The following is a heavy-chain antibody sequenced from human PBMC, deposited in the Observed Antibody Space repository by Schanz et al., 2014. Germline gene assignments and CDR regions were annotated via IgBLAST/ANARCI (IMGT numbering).Heavy chain of an antibody. J-gene: IGHJ2*01. Sequence: QVQLQESGPGLVKPSQTLSLTCSVSGGSISSGSYYWNWIRQPAGKGLEWIGRVYTSGSTNYNPALKSRAPISLDTSKNQFSRTLTSLTAADTAVYYCARDTTWRLDLWGRGTLVTVSS. D-gene: IGHD1-1*01. CDR3: ARDTTWRLDL. CDR1: GGSISSGSYY. V-gene: IGHV4-61*02. CDR2: VYTSGST.